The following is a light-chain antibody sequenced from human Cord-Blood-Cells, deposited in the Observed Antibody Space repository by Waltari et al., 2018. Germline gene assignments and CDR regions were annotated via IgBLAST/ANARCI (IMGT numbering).Light chain of an antibody. CDR1: QIISSY. CDR3: QQSYSTPGGT. CDR2: AAS. Sequence: DIQMTQSPSSLSASVGDRVTITCRASQIISSYLNWYQQKPGKAPKLLIYAASSLQSGVPSRFSGSGSGTDFTLTISSLQPEDFATYYCQQSYSTPGGTFGPGTKVDIK. V-gene: IGKV1-39*01. J-gene: IGKJ3*01.